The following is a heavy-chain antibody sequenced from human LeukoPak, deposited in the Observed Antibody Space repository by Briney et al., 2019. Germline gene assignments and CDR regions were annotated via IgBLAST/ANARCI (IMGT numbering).Heavy chain of an antibody. Sequence: ASVKVSCKASVYTFTGYFLHWVRRAPGQGFEWMGWINLISGGTYYTQRFQGRVTMPRDTSISTAYMELSSLRSDDTAVYYCARAQSLTAPAGTFANSWGQGTLVTVSS. V-gene: IGHV1-2*02. J-gene: IGHJ4*02. D-gene: IGHD6-13*01. CDR3: ARAQSLTAPAGTFANS. CDR1: VYTFTGYF. CDR2: INLISGGT.